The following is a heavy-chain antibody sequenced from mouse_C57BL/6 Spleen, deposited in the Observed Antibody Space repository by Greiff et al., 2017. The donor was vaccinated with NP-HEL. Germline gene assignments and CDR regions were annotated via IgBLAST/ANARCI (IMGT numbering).Heavy chain of an antibody. V-gene: IGHV5-4*01. CDR1: GFTFSSYA. J-gene: IGHJ4*01. CDR3: ARDRGFFYAMDD. Sequence: EVQGVESGGGLVKPGGSLKLSCAASGFTFSSYAMSWVRQTPEKRLEWVATISDGGSYTYYPDNVKGRFTISRDNAKNNLYLQMSHLKSEDTAMYYCARDRGFFYAMDDWGQGTSVTVSS. CDR2: ISDGGSYT. D-gene: IGHD3-1*01.